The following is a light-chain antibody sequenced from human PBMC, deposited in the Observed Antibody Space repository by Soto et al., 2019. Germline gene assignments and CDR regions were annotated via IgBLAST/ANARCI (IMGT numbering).Light chain of an antibody. CDR1: SSDVGGYNF. J-gene: IGLJ2*01. CDR2: DVT. Sequence: QSVLTQPPSASGSPGQSVTISCTGASSDVGGYNFVSWYQHHPCKAPRLMIYDVTQRPSGVPDRFSGSKSGNTASLTVSGLQVDDEAYYYCSSYAGSSIPVAFGGGTKVTVL. CDR3: SSYAGSSIPVA. V-gene: IGLV2-8*01.